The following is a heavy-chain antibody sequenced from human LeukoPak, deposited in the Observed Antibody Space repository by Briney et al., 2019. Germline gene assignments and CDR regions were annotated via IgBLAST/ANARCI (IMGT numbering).Heavy chain of an antibody. Sequence: GGSLRLSCTASGFTFGDYIMSWVRQAPGKGLEWVGFIRGKAYGGTTEYAASVKGRFTISRDDSKSIAYLQVNSLKTEDTAVYYCTRDGSGRHYGMDVWGKGPRSPSPQ. D-gene: IGHD1-26*01. V-gene: IGHV3-49*04. J-gene: IGHJ6*01. CDR3: TRDGSGRHYGMDV. CDR1: GFTFGDYI. CDR2: IRGKAYGGTT.